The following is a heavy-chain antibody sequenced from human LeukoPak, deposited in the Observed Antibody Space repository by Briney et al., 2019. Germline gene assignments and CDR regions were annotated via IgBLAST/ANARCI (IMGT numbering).Heavy chain of an antibody. J-gene: IGHJ4*02. CDR1: GGTFSSYA. CDR3: ARSASQLWTHTNFDY. V-gene: IGHV1-69*01. D-gene: IGHD5-18*01. CDR2: IIPIFGTA. Sequence: SVKVSCKASGGTFSSYAISWVRQAPGQGLEWMGGIIPIFGTANYAQKFQGRVTITADESTSTAYMELSSLRSEDTAVYYCARSASQLWTHTNFDYWGQGTLVTVSS.